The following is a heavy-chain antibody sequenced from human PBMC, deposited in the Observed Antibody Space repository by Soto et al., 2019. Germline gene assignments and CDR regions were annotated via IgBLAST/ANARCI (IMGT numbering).Heavy chain of an antibody. D-gene: IGHD3-10*01. J-gene: IGHJ5*02. Sequence: GGPLRLSCAASGFTFSDYYMSWIRQAPGKGLEWVSYISSSGSTIYYTDSVKGRFTISRDNAKNSLYLQMNSLRAEDTAVYYCARAGRMLFTNWLGPWGQGTLVTVSS. CDR3: ARAGRMLFTNWLGP. CDR2: ISSSGSTI. V-gene: IGHV3-11*01. CDR1: GFTFSDYY.